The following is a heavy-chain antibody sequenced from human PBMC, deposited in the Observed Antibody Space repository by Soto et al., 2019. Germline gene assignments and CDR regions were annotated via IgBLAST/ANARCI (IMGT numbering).Heavy chain of an antibody. CDR3: ARVLVGAGPNDWFDP. CDR2: ISNSGST. CDR1: GVSIGSYY. D-gene: IGHD2-15*01. Sequence: SETLSLTCSVSGVSIGSYYWSWIRQTPGMGLEWIAYISNSGSTNYNPSLNSRVTISVDTSKNQLSLRLNSVTAADSGVYYCARVLVGAGPNDWFDPWGQGALVTVSS. J-gene: IGHJ5*02. V-gene: IGHV4-59*13.